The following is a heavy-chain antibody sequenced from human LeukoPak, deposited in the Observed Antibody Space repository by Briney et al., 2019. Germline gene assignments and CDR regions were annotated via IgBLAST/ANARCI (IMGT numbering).Heavy chain of an antibody. CDR1: GFTFDDYA. J-gene: IGHJ4*02. V-gene: IGHV3-9*01. CDR3: AKGHDYGDYGPDI. CDR2: ISWNSGDI. Sequence: GGSLRLSCAASGFTFDDYAMHWVRQTPGKGLEWVSGISWNSGDIGYADSVKGRFTVSRDNAKNSLHLQMNSLRAEDTALYYCAKGHDYGDYGPDIWGQGTLVTVSS. D-gene: IGHD4-17*01.